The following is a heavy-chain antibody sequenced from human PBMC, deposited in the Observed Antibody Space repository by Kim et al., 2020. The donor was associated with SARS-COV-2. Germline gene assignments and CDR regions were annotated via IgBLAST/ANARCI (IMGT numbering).Heavy chain of an antibody. CDR1: GFTFNSYA. CDR2: ISGSGHST. J-gene: IGHJ4*02. CDR3: AKAVTQAAATAGARALDF. D-gene: IGHD2-15*01. Sequence: GGSLRLSCVASGFTFNSYAMTWVRQAPGKGLEWVSVISGSGHSTHYSDSVKGRFTISRDNSQNTLYLQMSSLRVDDTAIYYCAKAVTQAAATAGARALDFWGQGTLVTVSS. V-gene: IGHV3-23*01.